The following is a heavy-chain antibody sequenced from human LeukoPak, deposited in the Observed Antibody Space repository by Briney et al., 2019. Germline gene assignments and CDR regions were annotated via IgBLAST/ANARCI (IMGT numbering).Heavy chain of an antibody. J-gene: IGHJ4*02. V-gene: IGHV4-59*08. Sequence: SETLSLTCTVSGGSISSYYWSWIRQPPGKGLEWIGYIYYSGSTNYNPSLKSRVTISVGTSKNQFSLKLSSVTAADTAVYYCARRSSGYTFDYWGQGTLVTVSS. CDR3: ARRSSGYTFDY. CDR2: IYYSGST. CDR1: GGSISSYY. D-gene: IGHD6-19*01.